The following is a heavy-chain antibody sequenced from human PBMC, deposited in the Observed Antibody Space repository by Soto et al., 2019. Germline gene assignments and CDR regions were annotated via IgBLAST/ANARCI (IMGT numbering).Heavy chain of an antibody. CDR2: ISVYNGNT. V-gene: IGHV1-18*04. D-gene: IGHD3-3*01. CDR3: ARAGHDYDFWSGCYGMDV. Sequence: QLVQSGAEVKKPGASVKVSCKASGYTFTSYGVTWVRQAPGQGLEWMGWISVYNGNTNYAQKLQGRVTMTTDTSTNTAYMELRSLRSDDTAVYYCARAGHDYDFWSGCYGMDVWGQGTTVTVSS. J-gene: IGHJ6*02. CDR1: GYTFTSYG.